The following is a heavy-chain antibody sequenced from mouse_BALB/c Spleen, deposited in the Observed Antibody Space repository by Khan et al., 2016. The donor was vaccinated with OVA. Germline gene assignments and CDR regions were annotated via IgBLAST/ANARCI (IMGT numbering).Heavy chain of an antibody. D-gene: IGHD2-10*01. J-gene: IGHJ3*01. CDR3: VRDGAYHWSDSWVAY. V-gene: IGHV1-4*01. CDR2: INPSNGYT. CDR1: GYTFTSYT. Sequence: VELVESGAELARPGASVKMSCKASGYTFTSYTIHWIKLRPGQGLEWIGFINPSNGYTNYNQKFKDKATLTADKSSTTVYMQLSSLTSDDSAVYKCVRDGAYHWSDSWVAYWGQGTLVTVSA.